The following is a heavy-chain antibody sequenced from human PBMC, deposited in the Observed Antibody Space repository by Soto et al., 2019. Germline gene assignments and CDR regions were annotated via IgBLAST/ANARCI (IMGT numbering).Heavy chain of an antibody. CDR1: GYGFTSYW. CDR3: ARHFVPYYYYYGMDV. Sequence: PGESLKISCKGSGYGFTSYWIGWVRQMPGKGLEWMGIIYPGDSDTRYSPSFQGQVTTSADKSISTAYLQWSSLKASDTAMYYCARHFVPYYYYYGMDVWGQGTTVTVS. CDR2: IYPGDSDT. J-gene: IGHJ6*02. D-gene: IGHD3-3*01. V-gene: IGHV5-51*01.